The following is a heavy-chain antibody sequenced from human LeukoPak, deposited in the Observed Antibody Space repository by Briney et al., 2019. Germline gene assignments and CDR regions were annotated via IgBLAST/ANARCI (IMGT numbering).Heavy chain of an antibody. D-gene: IGHD3-9*01. Sequence: SETLSLTCTVSGGSISSYYWSWIRQPPGKGLEWIGYIYYSGSTNYNPSLKSRVTISVDTSKNQFSLKLSSVTAADTAVYYCARGPGDYDILTGYYMERRLDYWGQGTLATVSS. V-gene: IGHV4-59*01. J-gene: IGHJ4*02. CDR1: GGSISSYY. CDR3: ARGPGDYDILTGYYMERRLDY. CDR2: IYYSGST.